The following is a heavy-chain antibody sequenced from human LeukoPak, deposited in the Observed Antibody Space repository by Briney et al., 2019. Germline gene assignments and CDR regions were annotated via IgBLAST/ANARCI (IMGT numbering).Heavy chain of an antibody. V-gene: IGHV3-21*01. D-gene: IGHD3-10*02. CDR2: ISSGTSYI. J-gene: IGHJ6*04. Sequence: GGSLRLSCSASGFTFSSYNMNWVRQAPGKGLEWVSSISSGTSYIYYADSVKGRFTISRDNAKNSLYLQMNSLRAEDTAVYYCAELGITMIGGVWGKGTTVTISS. CDR3: AELGITMIGGV. CDR1: GFTFSSYN.